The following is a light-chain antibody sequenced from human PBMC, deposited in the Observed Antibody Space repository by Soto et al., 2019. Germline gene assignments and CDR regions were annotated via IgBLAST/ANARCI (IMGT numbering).Light chain of an antibody. CDR1: QRVTTNY. J-gene: IGKJ1*01. CDR3: QHYGSSVPWT. CDR2: AAS. Sequence: EVVLTQSPGTVSLSTGESATLSCRASQRVTTNYFAWYQQKPGQAPRLLIYAASSRATGIPDRFSGRGSGTDCTISISRVESEDFAVYYCQHYGSSVPWTFGQGTKVEIK. V-gene: IGKV3-20*01.